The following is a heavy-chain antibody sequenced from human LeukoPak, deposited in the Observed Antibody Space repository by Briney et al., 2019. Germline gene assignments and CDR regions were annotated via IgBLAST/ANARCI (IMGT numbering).Heavy chain of an antibody. D-gene: IGHD2-15*01. CDR2: ISGSGGST. Sequence: GGSLRLSCAASGFTFSSYGMSWVRQAPGKGLEWVSAISGSGGSTYYADSVKGRFTISRDNSKNTLYLQMNSLRAEDTAVYYCAKDGYCSGGSCYSAHFDYWGQGTLVTVSS. V-gene: IGHV3-23*01. CDR1: GFTFSSYG. CDR3: AKDGYCSGGSCYSAHFDY. J-gene: IGHJ4*02.